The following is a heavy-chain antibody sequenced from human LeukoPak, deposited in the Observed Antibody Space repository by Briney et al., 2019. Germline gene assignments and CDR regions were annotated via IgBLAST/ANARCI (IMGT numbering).Heavy chain of an antibody. Sequence: PGGSLRLSCAASGFTFSSYSMSWVRQAPGKGLEWVSVIYSGGSTYYADSVKGRFTISRDNSKNTLYLQMNSLRAEDTAVYYCARERSYGGPLDYWGQGTLVTVSS. CDR3: ARERSYGGPLDY. J-gene: IGHJ4*02. CDR2: IYSGGST. D-gene: IGHD3-16*01. V-gene: IGHV3-66*01. CDR1: GFTFSSYS.